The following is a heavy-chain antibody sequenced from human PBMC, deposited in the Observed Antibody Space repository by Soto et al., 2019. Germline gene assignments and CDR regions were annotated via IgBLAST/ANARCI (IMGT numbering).Heavy chain of an antibody. V-gene: IGHV1-69*13. Sequence: ASVKVSCKASGGTFSRDAISWVRQAPGQGLEWMGGIIPMFGTAKYVQKFQGRLTITADESTTTAYMELRSLRSDDTAVYYCARGVVVVAASQLGWFDPWGQGTLVTVSS. J-gene: IGHJ5*02. CDR2: IIPMFGTA. CDR1: GGTFSRDA. D-gene: IGHD2-15*01. CDR3: ARGVVVVAASQLGWFDP.